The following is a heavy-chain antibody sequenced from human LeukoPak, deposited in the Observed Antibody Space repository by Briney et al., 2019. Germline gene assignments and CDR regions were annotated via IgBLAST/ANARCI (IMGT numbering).Heavy chain of an antibody. D-gene: IGHD3-22*01. CDR2: IWYDGSNK. CDR1: GFTFYTYG. J-gene: IGHJ5*02. CDR3: AKGPDYYDSSGYHRS. V-gene: IGHV3-33*06. Sequence: GGSLRLSCAASGFTFYTYGMNWVRQTPGKGLEWVAVIWYDGSNKYYADSVKGRFTISRDNSKNTLYLQMNSLRAEDTAVYYCAKGPDYYDSSGYHRSWGQGTLVTVSS.